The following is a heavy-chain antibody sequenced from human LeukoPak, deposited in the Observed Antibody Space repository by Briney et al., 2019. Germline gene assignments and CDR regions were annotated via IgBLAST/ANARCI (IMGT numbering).Heavy chain of an antibody. J-gene: IGHJ5*02. D-gene: IGHD6-19*01. CDR1: GYTFTSYD. V-gene: IGHV1-8*01. Sequence: ASVEVSCKASGYTFTSYDINWVRQATGQGLEWMGWMNPNSGNTGYAQKFQGRVTMTRNTSISTAYMELSSLRSEDTAVYYCARMRYSSGLRRNWFDPWGQGTLVTVSS. CDR2: MNPNSGNT. CDR3: ARMRYSSGLRRNWFDP.